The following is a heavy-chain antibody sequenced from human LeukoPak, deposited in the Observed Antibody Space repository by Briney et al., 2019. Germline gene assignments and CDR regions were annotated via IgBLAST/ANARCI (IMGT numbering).Heavy chain of an antibody. CDR1: GFTFSNYW. CDR3: ARGHYSGFEY. J-gene: IGHJ4*02. D-gene: IGHD2-21*01. Sequence: GGSLRLSCAASGFTFSNYWMNWVRQVPGKGLEWVANIKKDGSEKYYVDSVKGRFTISRDNAKNLLYLLMNSLRVEDTAVYYCARGHYSGFEYWGQGSLVTVSS. V-gene: IGHV3-7*01. CDR2: IKKDGSEK.